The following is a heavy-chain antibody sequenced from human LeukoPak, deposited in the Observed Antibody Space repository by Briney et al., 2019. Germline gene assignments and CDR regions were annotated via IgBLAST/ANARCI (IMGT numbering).Heavy chain of an antibody. CDR1: GGSISSYY. D-gene: IGHD3-10*01. V-gene: IGHV4-59*01. J-gene: IGHJ4*02. Sequence: PSETLSLTCTVSGGSISSYYWSWIRQPPGKGLEWIGYIYYGGSTKYNPSLKSRVTISVDTSKNQFSLKMNSVTAADTAVYYCAGGKGGSGSLLSYFDYWGQGILVTVSS. CDR2: IYYGGST. CDR3: AGGKGGSGSLLSYFDY.